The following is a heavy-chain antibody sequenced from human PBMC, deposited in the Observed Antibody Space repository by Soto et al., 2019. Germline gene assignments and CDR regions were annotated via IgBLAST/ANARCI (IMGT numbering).Heavy chain of an antibody. J-gene: IGHJ6*03. D-gene: IGHD3-10*01. CDR3: ARMVRGSNIDYYHYMDV. CDR2: ISAYNGDT. Sequence: QVQLVQSGGEVRKPGASVKVSCKASGYTFTSHGISWVRQAPGQGLEWKGWISAYNGDTNYEPKLQGRVTVTTDRAPSTAYMELRSLRSEDTAVYYCARMVRGSNIDYYHYMDVWGKGTTVTVSS. CDR1: GYTFTSHG. V-gene: IGHV1-18*01.